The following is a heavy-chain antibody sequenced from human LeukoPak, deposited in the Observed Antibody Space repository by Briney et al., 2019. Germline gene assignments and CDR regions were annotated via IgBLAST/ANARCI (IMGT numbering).Heavy chain of an antibody. CDR2: ISAYNGNT. CDR3: ARSGSFAFDI. CDR1: GYTFTSYG. D-gene: IGHD1-26*01. J-gene: IGHJ3*02. V-gene: IGHV1-18*01. Sequence: ASVKVSCKASGYTFTSYGISWVRQAPGQGLEWMGWISAYNGNTNYAQKFQGRVTITADKSTSTAYMELSSLRSEDTAVYYCARSGSFAFDIWGQGTRVTVSS.